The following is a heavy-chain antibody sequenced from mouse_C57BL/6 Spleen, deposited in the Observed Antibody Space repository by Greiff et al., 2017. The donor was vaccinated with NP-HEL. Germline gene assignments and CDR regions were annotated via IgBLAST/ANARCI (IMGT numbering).Heavy chain of an antibody. J-gene: IGHJ1*03. CDR1: GFTFSDYG. D-gene: IGHD4-1*01. CDR2: ISSGSSTI. CDR3: ARTGIYWYFDV. V-gene: IGHV5-17*01. Sequence: EVKLVESGGGLVKPGGSLKLSCAASGFTFSDYGMHWVRQAPEKGLEWVAYISSGSSTIYYADTVKGRFTISRDNAKNTLFLQMTSLRSEDTAMYYCARTGIYWYFDVWGTGTTVTVSS.